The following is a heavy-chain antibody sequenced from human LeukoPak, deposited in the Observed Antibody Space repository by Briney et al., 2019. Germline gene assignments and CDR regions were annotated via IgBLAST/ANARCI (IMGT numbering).Heavy chain of an antibody. Sequence: GGSLRLSCAASGFTFSSYGMHWGRQAPGKGLHWVTFIRYDGSNKYYADSVRGRFTVSRDNAKNSLHLQVNSLRAEDTAIYYCAKYYYSSGPIDYWGQGTLVTVSS. CDR3: AKYYYSSGPIDY. J-gene: IGHJ4*02. CDR2: IRYDGSNK. V-gene: IGHV3-30*02. CDR1: GFTFSSYG. D-gene: IGHD3-10*01.